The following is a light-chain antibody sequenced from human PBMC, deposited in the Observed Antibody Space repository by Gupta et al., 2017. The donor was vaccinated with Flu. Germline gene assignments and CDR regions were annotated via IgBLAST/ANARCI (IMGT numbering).Light chain of an antibody. CDR1: SSNIGSNH. J-gene: IGLJ3*02. CDR2: NDS. Sequence: RVTRSCTGSSSNIGSNHVDWCQQHPQAAPNLLIHNDSRRRSAVPARFSGARYATSAAVTNSGLQADDEAVYYYATSYDSRNAWVIGGGTKLTVL. V-gene: IGLV1-44*01. CDR3: ATSYDSRNAWV.